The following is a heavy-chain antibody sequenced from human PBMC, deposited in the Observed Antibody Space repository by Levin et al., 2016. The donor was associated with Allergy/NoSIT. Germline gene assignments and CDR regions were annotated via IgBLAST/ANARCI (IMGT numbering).Heavy chain of an antibody. Sequence: GESLKISCAASGFTFSSYAMHWVRQAPGKGLEWVAVISYDGSNKYYADSVKGRFTISRDNSKNTLYLQMNSLRAEDTAVYYCARGSDSYGMGACDYWGQGTLVTVSS. CDR1: GFTFSSYA. V-gene: IGHV3-30*04. CDR3: ARGSDSYGMGACDY. J-gene: IGHJ4*02. CDR2: ISYDGSNK. D-gene: IGHD5-18*01.